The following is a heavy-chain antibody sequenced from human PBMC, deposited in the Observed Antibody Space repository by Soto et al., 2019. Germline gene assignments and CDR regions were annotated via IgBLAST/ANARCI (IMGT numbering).Heavy chain of an antibody. Sequence: ASVKVSCKASGYTFTSYAMHWVRQAPGQRLEWMGWINAGNGNTKYSQKFQGRVTITRDTSASTAYMELSSLRSEDTAVYYCARDLTQYYYDSSGLYIDYWGQGTLVTV. CDR1: GYTFTSYA. J-gene: IGHJ4*02. CDR2: INAGNGNT. D-gene: IGHD3-22*01. V-gene: IGHV1-3*01. CDR3: ARDLTQYYYDSSGLYIDY.